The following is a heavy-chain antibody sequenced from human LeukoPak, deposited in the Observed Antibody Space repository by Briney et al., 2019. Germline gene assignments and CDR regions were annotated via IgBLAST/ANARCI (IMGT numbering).Heavy chain of an antibody. Sequence: SETLSLTCTVSGGSISSSSYYWGWMRQPPGKGLEWIGSIYYSGSTYYNPSLKSRVTISVDTSKNQFSLKLSSATAADTAVYYCASIFWSGYYQFDYWGQGTLVTVSS. J-gene: IGHJ4*02. CDR3: ASIFWSGYYQFDY. D-gene: IGHD3-3*01. CDR2: IYYSGST. CDR1: GGSISSSSYY. V-gene: IGHV4-39*01.